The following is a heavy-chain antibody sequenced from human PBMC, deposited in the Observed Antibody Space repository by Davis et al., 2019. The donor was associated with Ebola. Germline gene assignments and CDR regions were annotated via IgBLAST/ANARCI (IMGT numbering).Heavy chain of an antibody. D-gene: IGHD3-3*01. CDR1: GFTFSSYW. Sequence: GESLKISCAASGFTFSSYWMHWVRQAPGKGLVWVSRINSDGSSTSYADSVKGRFTISRDNAKNTLYLQMNSLRAEDTAVYYCARERILEWLSPPFNWFDPWGQGTLVTVSS. CDR2: INSDGSST. CDR3: ARERILEWLSPPFNWFDP. J-gene: IGHJ5*02. V-gene: IGHV3-74*01.